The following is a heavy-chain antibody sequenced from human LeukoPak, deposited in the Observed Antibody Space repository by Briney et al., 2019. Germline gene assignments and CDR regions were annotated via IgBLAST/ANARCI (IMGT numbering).Heavy chain of an antibody. Sequence: PGGSLRLSCAASGFTFNNYAMSWVRQAPGKGLEWVSGIGGGGGSSYYADSVKGRFTISRDNSKHTLYLQMNSLRAEDTAVYYCAKDPEQLEAPYNWFDPWGQGTLVTVSS. V-gene: IGHV3-23*01. CDR1: GFTFNNYA. CDR3: AKDPEQLEAPYNWFDP. CDR2: IGGGGGSS. D-gene: IGHD5-18*01. J-gene: IGHJ5*02.